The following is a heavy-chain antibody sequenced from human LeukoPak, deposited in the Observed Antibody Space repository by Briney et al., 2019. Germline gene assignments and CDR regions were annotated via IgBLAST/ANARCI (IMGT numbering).Heavy chain of an antibody. CDR1: GFTFSSYW. J-gene: IGHJ4*02. D-gene: IGHD5-18*01. CDR2: INSDGSST. CDR3: ARVISGYTYDGLDY. V-gene: IGHV3-74*01. Sequence: GGSLRLSCAASGFTFSSYWMHWVRQAPGKGLVWVSRINSDGSSTNYADSVKGRFTISRDNGKNMVYLQMNSLRAEDTAVYYCARVISGYTYDGLDYWGQGTLVTVSS.